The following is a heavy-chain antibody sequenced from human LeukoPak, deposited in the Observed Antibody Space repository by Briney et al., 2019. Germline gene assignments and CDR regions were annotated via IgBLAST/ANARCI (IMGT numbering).Heavy chain of an antibody. Sequence: PETLSLTCTVSGGPISSSSYYWGWIRQPPGKGLEWIGSMYYSGNTYHNPSLKSRVTIAVDTSKNQFSLKVTSVTAADTAVYYCAREGYSPGRYSFDYWGQGILVTVSS. J-gene: IGHJ4*02. CDR2: MYYSGNT. D-gene: IGHD5-18*01. V-gene: IGHV4-39*07. CDR1: GGPISSSSYY. CDR3: AREGYSPGRYSFDY.